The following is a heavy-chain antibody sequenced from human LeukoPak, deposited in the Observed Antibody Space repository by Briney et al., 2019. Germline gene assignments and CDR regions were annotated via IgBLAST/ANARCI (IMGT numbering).Heavy chain of an antibody. D-gene: IGHD3-22*01. V-gene: IGHV3-21*01. J-gene: IGHJ4*02. Sequence: PGGSLRLSCAASGFTFSSYSMNWVRQAPGKGLEWVSSISSSSSYIYYADSVKGRFTISRDNAKNSLYLQMNSLRAEDTAVYYCARGRYGYDSSGYYYDWGQGTLVTVSS. CDR3: ARGRYGYDSSGYYYD. CDR2: ISSSSSYI. CDR1: GFTFSSYS.